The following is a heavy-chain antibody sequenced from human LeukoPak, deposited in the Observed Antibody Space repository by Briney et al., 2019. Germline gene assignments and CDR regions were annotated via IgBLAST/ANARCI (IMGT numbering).Heavy chain of an antibody. Sequence: PGGSLRLSCAASGFTFSSYAMHWVRQAPGKGLEWVAVISYDGSNKYYADSVKGRFTISRDNSKDTLYLQMNSLRAEDTAVYYCARVPTIGGNSGLDYFDYWGQGTLVTVSS. V-gene: IGHV3-30-3*01. J-gene: IGHJ4*02. CDR1: GFTFSSYA. CDR3: ARVPTIGGNSGLDYFDY. CDR2: ISYDGSNK. D-gene: IGHD4-23*01.